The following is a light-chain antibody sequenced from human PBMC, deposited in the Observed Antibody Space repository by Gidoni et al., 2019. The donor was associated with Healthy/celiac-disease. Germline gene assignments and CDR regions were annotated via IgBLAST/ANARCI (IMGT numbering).Light chain of an antibody. Sequence: QSVLTQPPSASGTPGQRVTISCSGSSSNIGSNYVYWYQQLPGTGPKLLIYSNNQRPSGVPDRFSGAKSGTSASLAISGLRSEDEADYYCAAWDDSLSGPVFGGGTKLTVL. J-gene: IGLJ3*02. CDR3: AAWDDSLSGPV. CDR1: SSNIGSNY. V-gene: IGLV1-47*02. CDR2: SNN.